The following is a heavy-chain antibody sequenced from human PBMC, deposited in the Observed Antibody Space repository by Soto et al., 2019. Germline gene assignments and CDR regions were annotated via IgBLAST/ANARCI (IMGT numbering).Heavy chain of an antibody. CDR2: ISGTGDST. CDR3: AKGKRPYFSHSAMDV. V-gene: IGHV3-23*01. D-gene: IGHD1-26*01. CDR1: GFTFSDYA. J-gene: IGHJ6*02. Sequence: GGSLRLSCEASGFTFSDYAMSWVRQAPGMGLEWVSTISGTGDSTYFADSVRGRFTISRDNSKNTLSLQMSSLRAEDTAVYYCAKGKRPYFSHSAMDVWCQGTSVTVSS.